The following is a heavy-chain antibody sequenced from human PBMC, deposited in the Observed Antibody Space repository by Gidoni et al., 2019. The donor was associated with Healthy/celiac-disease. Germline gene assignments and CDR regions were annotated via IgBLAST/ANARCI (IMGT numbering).Heavy chain of an antibody. CDR1: GFTVSRNS. J-gene: IGHJ6*02. D-gene: IGHD1-26*01. CDR3: ARDFSGSYWGGFYYYGMDV. Sequence: VQLVESGGGLVQPGGSLRLSCAASGFTVSRNSMSWVRQAPGKGLEWVSVIYSGGSTYYADSVKGRFTISRDKSKNTLYLQMNSLRAEDTAVYYCARDFSGSYWGGFYYYGMDVWGQGTTVTVSS. V-gene: IGHV3-66*01. CDR2: IYSGGST.